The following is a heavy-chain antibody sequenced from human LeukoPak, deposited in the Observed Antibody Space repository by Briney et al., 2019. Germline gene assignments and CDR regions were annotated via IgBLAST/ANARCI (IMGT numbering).Heavy chain of an antibody. CDR1: GFTFSSYG. Sequence: GGSLRLSCAASGFTFSSYGMHWVRQAPGKGLEGVAVIWYDGSNKYYADSVKGRFTISRDISKNTLYLQMNSLRAEDTAVYYCARDPEWELLYFVYWGQGALVTVSS. CDR3: ARDPEWELLYFVY. V-gene: IGHV3-33*01. D-gene: IGHD1-26*01. J-gene: IGHJ4*02. CDR2: IWYDGSNK.